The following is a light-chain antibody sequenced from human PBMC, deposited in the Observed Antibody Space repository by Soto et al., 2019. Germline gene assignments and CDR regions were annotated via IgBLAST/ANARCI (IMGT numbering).Light chain of an antibody. Sequence: DIEMTQSPSSLSASVGDRVTITCQASQAISNYLNWYQQRQGKAPKLLISDASNLETGVPSRFSAGGSGADFSLTISSLQPVDFATYYCQQYEDVPYTFGQGTKLEIK. J-gene: IGKJ2*01. V-gene: IGKV1-33*01. CDR3: QQYEDVPYT. CDR1: QAISNY. CDR2: DAS.